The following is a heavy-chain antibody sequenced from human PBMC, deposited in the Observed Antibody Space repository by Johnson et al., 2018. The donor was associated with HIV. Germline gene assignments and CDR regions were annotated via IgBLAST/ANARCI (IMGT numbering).Heavy chain of an antibody. J-gene: IGHJ3*02. Sequence: EVQLVESGGGLVQPGGSLRLSCAAPGFTFSSYWMSWVRQAPGKGLEWVANIKQDGSEKYYVDSVKGRFTISRDNAKNSLYLQMNSLRAEDTAVYYCARGALLGYCSSTSCSKDAFDIWGQGTMVTVSS. V-gene: IGHV3-7*01. CDR3: ARGALLGYCSSTSCSKDAFDI. CDR2: IKQDGSEK. CDR1: GFTFSSYW. D-gene: IGHD2-2*01.